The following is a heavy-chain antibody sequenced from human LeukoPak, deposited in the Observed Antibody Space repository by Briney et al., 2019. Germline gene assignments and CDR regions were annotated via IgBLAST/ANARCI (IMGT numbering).Heavy chain of an antibody. D-gene: IGHD2-15*01. CDR3: ARAYCSGGSCYSSRGMFDP. J-gene: IGHJ5*02. V-gene: IGHV4-59*01. CDR2: IYYSGST. CDR1: GGSISNYY. Sequence: SETLSLTCTVSGGSISNYYWSWIRQPPGKGLEWIGYIYYSGSTNYNPSLKSRVTISLDTSKNQFSLKLSSVTAADTAVYYCARAYCSGGSCYSSRGMFDPWGQGTLVTVSS.